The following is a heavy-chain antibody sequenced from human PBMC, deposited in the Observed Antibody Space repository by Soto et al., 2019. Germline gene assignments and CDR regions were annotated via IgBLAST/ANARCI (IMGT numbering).Heavy chain of an antibody. J-gene: IGHJ4*02. CDR1: GGTFSSNA. CDR3: ARDPYHYDSSGYPTVYYFDY. Sequence: ASVKVSCKASGGTFSSNAISWVRQAPGQGLEWMGGIIPIFGTANYAQKFQGRVTITADESTSTAYMELSSLRSEDTAVYYCARDPYHYDSSGYPTVYYFDYWGQGTLVTVSS. D-gene: IGHD3-22*01. CDR2: IIPIFGTA. V-gene: IGHV1-69*13.